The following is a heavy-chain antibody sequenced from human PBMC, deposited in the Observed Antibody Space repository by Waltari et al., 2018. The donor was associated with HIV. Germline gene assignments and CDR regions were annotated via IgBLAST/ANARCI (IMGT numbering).Heavy chain of an antibody. D-gene: IGHD2-21*01. J-gene: IGHJ6*02. CDR3: ARGVAFGGYYYGMDV. Sequence: QVQLQASGPGLVMRAETLSPTCPVSGGSISSSYWSCIRQPPGKGLEWIGYIYYSGSTNYNPPLKSRSTISVDTSKNQFSLKLSSVTAADTAVYYCARGVAFGGYYYGMDVWGQGTTVTVSS. CDR2: IYYSGST. CDR1: GGSISSSY. V-gene: IGHV4-59*01.